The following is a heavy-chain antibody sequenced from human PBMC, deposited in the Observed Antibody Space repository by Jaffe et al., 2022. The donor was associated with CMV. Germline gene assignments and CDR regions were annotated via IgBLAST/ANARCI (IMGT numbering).Heavy chain of an antibody. Sequence: QVQLQESGPGLVKPSETLSLTCTVSGGSISSYYWSWIRQPPGKGLEWIGYIYYSGSTNYNPSLKSRVTISVDTSKNQFSLKLSSVTAADTAVYYCARQYPLYSSSFPGAFDIWGQGTMVTVSS. D-gene: IGHD6-13*01. V-gene: IGHV4-59*08. J-gene: IGHJ3*02. CDR1: GGSISSYY. CDR2: IYYSGST. CDR3: ARQYPLYSSSFPGAFDI.